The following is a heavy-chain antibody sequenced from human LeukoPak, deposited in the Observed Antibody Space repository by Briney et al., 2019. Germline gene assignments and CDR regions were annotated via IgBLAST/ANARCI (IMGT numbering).Heavy chain of an antibody. CDR2: INHSGST. CDR3: ARVSAGIFKRYCSSTSCYRWNDAFDI. V-gene: IGHV4-4*02. CDR1: GGSISSSNW. Sequence: PSGTLSLTCAVSGGSISSSNWWSWVRQPPGKGLEWIGEINHSGSTNYNPSLKSRVTISVDTSKNQFSLKLSSVTAADTAVYYCARVSAGIFKRYCSSTSCYRWNDAFDIWGQGTMVTVSS. J-gene: IGHJ3*02. D-gene: IGHD2-2*01.